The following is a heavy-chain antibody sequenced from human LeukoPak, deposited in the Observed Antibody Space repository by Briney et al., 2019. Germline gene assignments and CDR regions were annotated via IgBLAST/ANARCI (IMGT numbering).Heavy chain of an antibody. CDR2: IHYSGRA. D-gene: IGHD4-17*01. Sequence: SETLSLTCTVSGGSISGYYWSWIRQPPGKGLEWIGYIHYSGRANYNPSLKSRVTISVDTSKNQFSLKLTSVTAADTAVYYCARMGNPATVTADYWGQGTLVTVSS. J-gene: IGHJ4*02. V-gene: IGHV4-59*08. CDR3: ARMGNPATVTADY. CDR1: GGSISGYY.